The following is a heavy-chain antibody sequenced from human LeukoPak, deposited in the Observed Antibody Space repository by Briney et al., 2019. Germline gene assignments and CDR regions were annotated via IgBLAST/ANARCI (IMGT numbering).Heavy chain of an antibody. D-gene: IGHD1-26*01. CDR1: GFTFSSYS. J-gene: IGHJ4*02. CDR3: ARESGVGAKYYFDY. CDR2: ISSSSSYI. Sequence: PGGSLRLSCAASGFTFSSYSMNWVRQAPGKGLEWVSSISSSSSYIYYADSVKGRFTISRDNAKNSLYLQMNSLRAEDTAVYYCARESGVGAKYYFDYWGQGTLVTVSS. V-gene: IGHV3-21*01.